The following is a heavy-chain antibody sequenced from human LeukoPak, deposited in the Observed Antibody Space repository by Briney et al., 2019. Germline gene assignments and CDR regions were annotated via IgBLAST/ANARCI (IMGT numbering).Heavy chain of an antibody. D-gene: IGHD6-13*01. CDR3: ARPYSSSWYYFDY. CDR2: ISYDGSNK. CDR1: GFTFSSYA. V-gene: IGHV3-30-3*01. Sequence: GGSLRLSRAASGFTFSSYAMHWVRQAPGKGLEWVAVISYDGSNKYYADSVKGRFTISRDNSKNTLYLQMNSLRAEDTAVYYCARPYSSSWYYFDYWGQGTLVTVSS. J-gene: IGHJ4*02.